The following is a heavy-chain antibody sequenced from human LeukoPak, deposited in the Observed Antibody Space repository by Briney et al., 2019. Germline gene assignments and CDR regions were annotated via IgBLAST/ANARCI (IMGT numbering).Heavy chain of an antibody. CDR2: ISSSGSTI. CDR3: ARLSNEGKGFDY. CDR1: GFTFSSYE. D-gene: IGHD1-1*01. J-gene: IGHJ4*02. Sequence: GGSLRLSCAASGFTFSSYEMNWVRQAPGKGLEWVSYISSSGSTIYYADSVKGRFTISRDNVKNSLYLQMNSLRAEDTAVYYCARLSNEGKGFDYWGQGTLVTVSS. V-gene: IGHV3-48*03.